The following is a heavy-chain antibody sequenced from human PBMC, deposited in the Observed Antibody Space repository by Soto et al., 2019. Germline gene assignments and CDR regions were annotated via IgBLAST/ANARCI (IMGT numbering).Heavy chain of an antibody. CDR1: GGSISSGDYY. CDR2: IYYSGST. J-gene: IGHJ5*02. CDR3: ARTREPELRSLIWFDP. D-gene: IGHD1-7*01. Sequence: SETLSLTCTVSGGSISSGDYYWSWIRQPPGKGLEWNGYIYYSGSTYYNPSLKSRVTISVDTSKNQFSLKLSSVTAADTAVYYFARTREPELRSLIWFDPWGQGTLVTVSS. V-gene: IGHV4-30-4*01.